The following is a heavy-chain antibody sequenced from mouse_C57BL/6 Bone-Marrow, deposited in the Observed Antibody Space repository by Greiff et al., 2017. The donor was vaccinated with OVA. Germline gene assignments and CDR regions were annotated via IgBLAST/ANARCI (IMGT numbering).Heavy chain of an antibody. CDR3: LYGNVLYAMDY. CDR1: GYTFTSYG. Sequence: QVHVKQSGAELARPGASVKLSCKASGYTFTSYGISWVKQRTGQGLEWIGEIYPRSGNTYYNEKFKGKATLTADKSSSTAYMDLRSLTSEDSAVYFCLYGNVLYAMDYWGQGTSVTVSS. D-gene: IGHD2-10*02. V-gene: IGHV1-81*01. CDR2: IYPRSGNT. J-gene: IGHJ4*01.